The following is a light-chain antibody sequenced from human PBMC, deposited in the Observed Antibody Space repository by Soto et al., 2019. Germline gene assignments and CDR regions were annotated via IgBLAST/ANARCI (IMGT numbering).Light chain of an antibody. CDR1: QSISSW. Sequence: DIQMTQSPSTLSASVGDRVTISCRASQSISSWLAWYQQKPGKAPNLLIYDASSLQSGVPSRFSGIGSGTEFTLTISSLQPDDFATYYCQKYSSHWTLGQGTKVDIK. J-gene: IGKJ1*01. V-gene: IGKV1-5*01. CDR3: QKYSSHWT. CDR2: DAS.